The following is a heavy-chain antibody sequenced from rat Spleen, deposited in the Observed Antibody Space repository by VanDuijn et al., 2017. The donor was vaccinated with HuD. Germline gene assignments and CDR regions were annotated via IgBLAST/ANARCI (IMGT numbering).Heavy chain of an antibody. D-gene: IGHD5-1*01. CDR2: IIYDGSRT. V-gene: IGHV5-29*01. Sequence: EVQLVASGGGLVQPGRSLKLSCVASGFTFSNYWMGWVRQAPTKGLEWVATIIYDGSRTYYRDSVKGRFTMSRDNAKSTLYLEMDSLRSEDTATYYCATQGELGYFDFWGPGTMVTVSS. CDR1: GFTFSNYW. J-gene: IGHJ1*01. CDR3: ATQGELGYFDF.